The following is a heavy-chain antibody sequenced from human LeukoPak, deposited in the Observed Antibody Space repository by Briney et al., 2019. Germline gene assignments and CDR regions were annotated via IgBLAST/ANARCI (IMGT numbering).Heavy chain of an antibody. CDR3: ARETPDSSGWD. D-gene: IGHD6-19*01. Sequence: GRSLRLSCTASGFTFSSYEMNWVRQAPGKGLEWVSYISTSGATIYYADSVKGRFTISRDNAKNSLYLQMNSLRVEDTAIYYCARETPDSSGWDWGQGTLVTVSS. V-gene: IGHV3-48*03. CDR1: GFTFSSYE. J-gene: IGHJ4*02. CDR2: ISTSGATI.